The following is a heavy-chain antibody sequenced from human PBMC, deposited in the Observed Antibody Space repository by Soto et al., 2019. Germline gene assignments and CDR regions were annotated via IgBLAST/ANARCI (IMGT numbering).Heavy chain of an antibody. CDR3: ARFKLGRIVLVPAEVGTHLDYGMDV. D-gene: IGHD2-2*01. CDR1: GSSISSGDYY. J-gene: IGHJ6*02. Sequence: PSETLSLTCTVSGSSISSGDYYWSWIRQPPGKGLEWIGYIYYSGSTYYNPSLKSRVTISVDTSKNQFSLKLSSVTAADTAVYYCARFKLGRIVLVPAEVGTHLDYGMDVWGQGTTVT. CDR2: IYYSGST. V-gene: IGHV4-30-4*01.